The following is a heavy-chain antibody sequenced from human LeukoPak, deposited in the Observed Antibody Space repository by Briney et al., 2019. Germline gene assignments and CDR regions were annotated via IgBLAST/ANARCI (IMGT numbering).Heavy chain of an antibody. V-gene: IGHV1-2*02. CDR3: ARDLSSGSYGDYFGY. CDR1: GYTFTVYY. CDR2: VIPNSGGT. J-gene: IGHJ4*02. D-gene: IGHD4-17*01. Sequence: ASVKVSCKASGYTFTVYYIHWLRQAPGQSLEWMGWVIPNSGGTNYAQNFQGRVTMTRDTSISTAYMELSRLRSDDTAVYYCARDLSSGSYGDYFGYWGQGTLVTVSS.